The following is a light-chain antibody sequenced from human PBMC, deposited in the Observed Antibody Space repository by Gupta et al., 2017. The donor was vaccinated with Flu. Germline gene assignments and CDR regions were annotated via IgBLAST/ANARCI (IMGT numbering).Light chain of an antibody. CDR1: QDISNY. CDR2: DAV. J-gene: IGKJ4*01. CDR3: QKYNSAPPGLT. Sequence: DIQMTQSPSSLSASVGDRVTITCRASQDISNYLAWYQEKPGKAPKLLIYDAVTLQSGVPSRFSGSASGTDFTLTISSLQPEDVATYYCQKYNSAPPGLTFGGGTKVEI. V-gene: IGKV1-27*01.